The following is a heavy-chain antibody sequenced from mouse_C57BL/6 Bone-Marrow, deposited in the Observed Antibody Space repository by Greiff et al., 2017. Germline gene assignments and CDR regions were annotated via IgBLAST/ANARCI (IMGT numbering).Heavy chain of an antibody. CDR3: ARGATDY. CDR1: GYTFTSYW. Sequence: QVQLQQSGAELVMPGASVKLSCKASGYTFTSYWMHWVKLRPGQGLEWIGEIDPSDSYTNYNQKFKGKSTLTVDKSSSTAYMQLSSLTSEDSAVYYCARGATDYWGQGTTLTVSS. D-gene: IGHD1-1*01. V-gene: IGHV1-69*01. CDR2: IDPSDSYT. J-gene: IGHJ2*01.